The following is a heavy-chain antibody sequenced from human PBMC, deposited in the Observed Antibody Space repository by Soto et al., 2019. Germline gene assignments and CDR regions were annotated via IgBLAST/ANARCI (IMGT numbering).Heavy chain of an antibody. J-gene: IGHJ6*03. CDR1: GGSFSGYY. CDR2: INHSGST. Sequence: SETLSLTCAVYGGSFSGYYWSWIRQPPGKGLEWIGEINHSGSTNYNPSLKSRVTISVDTSKNQFSLKLSSVTAADTAVYYCARGSPDYYYYYRDVWGKGTTVTVSS. V-gene: IGHV4-34*01. CDR3: ARGSPDYYYYYRDV.